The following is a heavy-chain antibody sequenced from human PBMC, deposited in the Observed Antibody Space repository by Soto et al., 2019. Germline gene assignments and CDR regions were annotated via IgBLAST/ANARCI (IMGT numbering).Heavy chain of an antibody. D-gene: IGHD6-13*01. J-gene: IGHJ4*02. CDR2: IYYSGST. V-gene: IGHV4-39*01. CDR1: CGSISSSSYY. Sequence: PSETLSLTCTVSCGSISSSSYYWGWIRQPPGKGLEWIGSIYYSGSTYYNPSLKSRVTISVDTSKNQFSLKLSSVTAADTAVYYCARQKRTAGLKFDYWGQGTLVTVSS. CDR3: ARQKRTAGLKFDY.